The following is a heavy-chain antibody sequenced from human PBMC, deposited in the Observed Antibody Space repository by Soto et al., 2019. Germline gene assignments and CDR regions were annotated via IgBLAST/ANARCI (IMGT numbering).Heavy chain of an antibody. CDR1: GYTFTSYD. V-gene: IGHV1-8*01. D-gene: IGHD6-6*01. Sequence: ASVKVSCKASGYTFTSYDINWVRQATGQGLEWMGWMNPNSGNTGYAQKFQGRVTMTRNTSISTAYMELSSLRSEDTAVYYSIAARSYYYYYMDVWGKGTTVTVSS. CDR3: IAARSYYYYYMDV. CDR2: MNPNSGNT. J-gene: IGHJ6*03.